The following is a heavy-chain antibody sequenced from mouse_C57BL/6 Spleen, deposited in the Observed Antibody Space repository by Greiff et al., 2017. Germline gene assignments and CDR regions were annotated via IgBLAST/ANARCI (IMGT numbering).Heavy chain of an antibody. Sequence: QVQLKQPGAELVRPGSSVKLSCKASGYTFTSYWMHWVKQRPIQGLEWIGNIDPSDSETHYNQKFKDKATLTVDKSSSTAYMQLSSLTSEDSAVYYCARGGYSKRDWYFDVWGTGTTVTVSS. CDR3: ARGGYSKRDWYFDV. J-gene: IGHJ1*03. CDR2: IDPSDSET. CDR1: GYTFTSYW. V-gene: IGHV1-52*01. D-gene: IGHD2-5*01.